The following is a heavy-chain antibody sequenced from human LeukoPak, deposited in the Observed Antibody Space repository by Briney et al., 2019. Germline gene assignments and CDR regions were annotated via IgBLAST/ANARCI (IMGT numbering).Heavy chain of an antibody. CDR1: GFTFSSYA. CDR3: AKGYDFWSAHAMDV. J-gene: IGHJ6*02. D-gene: IGHD3-3*01. CDR2: ISGSGGST. Sequence: GASLRLSCAASGFTFSSYAMSWVRQAPGKGLEWVSAISGSGGSTYYVDSVKGRFTISRDNSKNTLYLQMNSLRAEDTAVYYCAKGYDFWSAHAMDVWGQGTTVTVSS. V-gene: IGHV3-23*01.